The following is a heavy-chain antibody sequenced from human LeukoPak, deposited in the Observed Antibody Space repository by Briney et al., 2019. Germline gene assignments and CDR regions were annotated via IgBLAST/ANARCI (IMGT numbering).Heavy chain of an antibody. CDR1: GYSISSGYY. D-gene: IGHD3-16*01. Sequence: SETLSLTCAVSGYSISSGYYWGWIRQLPGKGLEWIGSIYHSGSTYYNPSLKSRVTISVDTSKNQFSLKLSSVTAADTAVYYCASPRPGEYYYMDVWGKGTTVTVSS. J-gene: IGHJ6*03. CDR3: ASPRPGEYYYMDV. CDR2: IYHSGST. V-gene: IGHV4-38-2*01.